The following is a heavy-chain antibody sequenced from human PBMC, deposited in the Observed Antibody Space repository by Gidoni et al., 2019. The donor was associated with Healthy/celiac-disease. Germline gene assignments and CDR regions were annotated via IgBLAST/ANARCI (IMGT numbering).Heavy chain of an antibody. CDR2: IYHSGST. V-gene: IGHV4-30-2*01. CDR3: ARAPHYYGSGSYYYYMDV. D-gene: IGHD3-10*01. CDR1: GGSISSGGYS. Sequence: QLQLQESGSGLVKPSQTLSLTCAVSGGSISSGGYSWSWIRQPPGKGLEWIGYIYHSGSTYYNPSLKSRVTISVDRSKNQFSLKLSSVTAADTAVYYCARAPHYYGSGSYYYYMDVWGKGTTVTVSS. J-gene: IGHJ6*03.